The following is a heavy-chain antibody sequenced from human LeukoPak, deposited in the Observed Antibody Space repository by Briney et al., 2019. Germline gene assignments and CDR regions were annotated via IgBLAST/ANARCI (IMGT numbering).Heavy chain of an antibody. CDR3: ARGLYCGGDCYPPQFDY. CDR2: ISSSSNNI. D-gene: IGHD2-21*02. J-gene: IGHJ4*02. Sequence: GGSLRLSCAASGFTFSDYYMSWIRQAPGEGLEWVSYISSSSNNIYYADSVKGRFTSSRDNAKNSLYLQMNSLRAEDTAVYYCARGLYCGGDCYPPQFDYWGQGTLVTVSS. V-gene: IGHV3-11*01. CDR1: GFTFSDYY.